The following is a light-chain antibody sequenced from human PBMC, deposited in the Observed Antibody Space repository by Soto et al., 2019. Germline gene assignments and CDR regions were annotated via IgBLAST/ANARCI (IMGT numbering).Light chain of an antibody. CDR3: ISYAVTTIVI. V-gene: IGLV2-8*01. CDR2: EVS. Sequence: QSVLTQPPSASGSPGQSVTISCTGTSSDVGGYNYVSWYQQHPGKAPKVIIYEVSKRPSGVPDRFSGSKSGSTASLTVSGLQADDEADYYFISYAVTTIVIFATATNVTV. CDR1: SSDVGGYNY. J-gene: IGLJ1*01.